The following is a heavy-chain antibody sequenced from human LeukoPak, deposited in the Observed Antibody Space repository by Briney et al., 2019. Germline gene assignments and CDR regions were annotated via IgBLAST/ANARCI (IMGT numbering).Heavy chain of an antibody. CDR2: ISSNGGST. Sequence: GGSLRLSCSASGFTFSSYAMHWVRQAPGKGLEYVSAISSNGGSTYYADSVKGRFTISRDNSKNTLYLQMSSLRAEDTAMYYCLKEALSGIVVVPAPGSFDIWGQGTMVTVSS. J-gene: IGHJ3*02. V-gene: IGHV3-64D*06. CDR3: LKEALSGIVVVPAPGSFDI. D-gene: IGHD2-2*01. CDR1: GFTFSSYA.